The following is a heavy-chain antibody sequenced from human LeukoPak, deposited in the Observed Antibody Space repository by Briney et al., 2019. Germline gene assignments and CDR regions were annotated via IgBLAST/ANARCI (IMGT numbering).Heavy chain of an antibody. V-gene: IGHV1-18*04. J-gene: IGHJ4*02. CDR2: ISAYNGNT. Sequence: ASVKVSCKASGYTFTSCGISWVRQAPGQGLEWMGWISAYNGNTNYAQKLQGRVTMTTDTSTSTAYMELRSLRSDDTAVYYCARDTLDCSGGSCYPTDFDYWGQGTLVTVSS. CDR3: ARDTLDCSGGSCYPTDFDY. D-gene: IGHD2-15*01. CDR1: GYTFTSCG.